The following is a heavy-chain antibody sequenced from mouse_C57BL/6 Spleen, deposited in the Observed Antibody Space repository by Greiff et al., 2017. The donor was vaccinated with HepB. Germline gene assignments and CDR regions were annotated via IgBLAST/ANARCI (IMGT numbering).Heavy chain of an antibody. CDR2: IYPGDGDT. CDR1: GYAFSSSW. J-gene: IGHJ3*01. V-gene: IGHV1-82*01. Sequence: VQLQQSGPELVKPGASVKISCKASGYAFSSSWMNWVKQRPGKGLEWIGRIYPGDGDTNYNGKFKGKATLTADKSSSTAYMQLSSLTSEDSAVYFCAGGLRRLAWFAYWGQGTLVTVSA. D-gene: IGHD1-2*01. CDR3: AGGLRRLAWFAY.